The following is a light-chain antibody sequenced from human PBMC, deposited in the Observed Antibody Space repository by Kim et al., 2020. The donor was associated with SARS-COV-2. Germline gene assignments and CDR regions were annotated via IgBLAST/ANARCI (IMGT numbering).Light chain of an antibody. CDR2: DVS. CDR3: SSTSTSSTFVV. J-gene: IGLJ2*01. V-gene: IGLV2-14*03. Sequence: PGRAPQLMIFDVSSRASGVSNRFSGSKSGNTASLTISGLQAEDEADYYCSSTSTSSTFVVFGGGTQLTVL.